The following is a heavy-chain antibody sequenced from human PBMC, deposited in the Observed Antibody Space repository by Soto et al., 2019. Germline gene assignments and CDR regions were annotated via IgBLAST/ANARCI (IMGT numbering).Heavy chain of an antibody. J-gene: IGHJ6*03. CDR1: GGSISSYY. CDR2: IYYSGST. V-gene: IGHV4-59*08. Sequence: SETLSLTCTVSGGSISSYYWSWIRQPPGKGLEWIGYIYYSGSTNYNPSLKSLVTISVDTSKNQFSLKLSSVTAADTAVYYCARYREENGDYRKYYYYYYMDVWGKGTTVTVSS. D-gene: IGHD4-17*01. CDR3: ARYREENGDYRKYYYYYYMDV.